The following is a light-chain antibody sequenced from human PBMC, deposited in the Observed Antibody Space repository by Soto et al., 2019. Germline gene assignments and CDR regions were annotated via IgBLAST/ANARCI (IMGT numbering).Light chain of an antibody. V-gene: IGKV1-9*01. CDR2: AAF. CDR3: QQVDSYPLT. CDR1: QDISNF. J-gene: IGKJ4*01. Sequence: DIQLTQSPSFLSASVGDRVTITCRASQDISNFLAWFQQKPGRAPKLLIYAAFILQSGVPSRFSGSGSGAEFTLTISILQPEDSATYYCQQVDSYPLTFGGGTKVEIK.